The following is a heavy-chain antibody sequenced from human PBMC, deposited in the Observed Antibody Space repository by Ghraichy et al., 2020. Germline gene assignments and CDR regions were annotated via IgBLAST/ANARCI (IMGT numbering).Heavy chain of an antibody. D-gene: IGHD5-18*01. CDR1: GFAFSTYA. Sequence: GGSLRLSCSASGFAFSTYAVHWVRQAPGKAPEYISTISRNGDVTYYADSVRDRSTISRDNSKNSLYLELRSLRTEDTAMYYCVKDASLTGYSYGPLDYWGQGTLVTVSS. CDR2: ISRNGDVT. CDR3: VKDASLTGYSYGPLDY. J-gene: IGHJ4*02. V-gene: IGHV3-64D*06.